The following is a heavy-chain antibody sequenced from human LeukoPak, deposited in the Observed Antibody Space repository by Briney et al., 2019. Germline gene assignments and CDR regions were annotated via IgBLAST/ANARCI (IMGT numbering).Heavy chain of an antibody. CDR3: ARDVGGYNYGYPLDY. J-gene: IGHJ4*02. CDR2: IYTSGST. Sequence: PSETLSLTCTVSGGSISSYYWNWIRQPAGKGLEWIGRIYTSGSTSYNSSLKSRVTMSVDTSKNQFSLKLSSVTAADTAVYYCARDVGGYNYGYPLDYWGQGTLVSVSS. V-gene: IGHV4-4*07. D-gene: IGHD5-18*01. CDR1: GGSISSYY.